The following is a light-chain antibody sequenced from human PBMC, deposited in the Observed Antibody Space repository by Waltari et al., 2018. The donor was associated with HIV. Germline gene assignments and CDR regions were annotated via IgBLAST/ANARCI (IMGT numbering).Light chain of an antibody. CDR1: QSVRNN. V-gene: IGKV3-15*01. CDR3: QQYGDSPPAT. Sequence: EIVMTQSPATLSVSPGERATLSCRASQSVRNNVAWYQHKPGQSPRLLIYDASIRATGIPARFSGSGSGTEFTLTVSSLQSEDFAVYYCQQYGDSPPATFGGWTKVEIK. CDR2: DAS. J-gene: IGKJ4*01.